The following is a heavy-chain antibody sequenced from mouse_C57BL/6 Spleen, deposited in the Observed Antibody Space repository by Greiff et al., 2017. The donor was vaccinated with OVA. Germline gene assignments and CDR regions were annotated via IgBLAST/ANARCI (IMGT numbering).Heavy chain of an antibody. CDR3: ARGGLWLRDYFDY. CDR1: GYTFTSYW. CDR2: INPSNGGT. J-gene: IGHJ2*01. V-gene: IGHV1-53*01. Sequence: VKLQQPGTELVKPGASVKLSCKASGYTFTSYWMHWVKQRPGQGLEWIGNINPSNGGTNYNEKFKSKATLTVDKSSSTAYMQLSSLTSEDSAVYYCARGGLWLRDYFDYWGQGTTLTVSS. D-gene: IGHD2-2*01.